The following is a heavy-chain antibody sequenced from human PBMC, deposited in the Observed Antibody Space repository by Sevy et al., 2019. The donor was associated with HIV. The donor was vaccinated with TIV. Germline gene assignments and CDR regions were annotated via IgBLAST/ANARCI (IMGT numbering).Heavy chain of an antibody. CDR2: ISWDAKKT. V-gene: IGHV3-43*01. CDR3: AKDIPGYSGFDH. Sequence: GGSLRLSCAASGFTFDDYTMHWVRQVPGKGLEWVSLISWDAKKTDYADSVEGRFTVSRDNRKNSLYLQMNSLRSEDTALYFCAKDIPGYSGFDHWGQGTLVTLSS. J-gene: IGHJ4*02. D-gene: IGHD3-10*01. CDR1: GFTFDDYT.